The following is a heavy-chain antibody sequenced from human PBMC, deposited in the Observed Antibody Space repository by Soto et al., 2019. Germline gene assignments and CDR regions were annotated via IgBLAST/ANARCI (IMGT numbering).Heavy chain of an antibody. V-gene: IGHV3-74*01. CDR3: AKGHYDILTGLDY. Sequence: GGSLRLSCAASGFTFSTYGMHWVRQPPGKGLVWVSRITSDGTNTSYADSLKGRCTISRDNAKNTLYLQMNSLRVEDTAIYYCAKGHYDILTGLDYWGQGTLVTVSS. CDR1: GFTFSTYG. D-gene: IGHD3-9*01. J-gene: IGHJ4*02. CDR2: ITSDGTNT.